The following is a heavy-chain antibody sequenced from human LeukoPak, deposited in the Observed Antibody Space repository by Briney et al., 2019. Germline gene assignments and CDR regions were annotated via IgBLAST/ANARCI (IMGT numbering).Heavy chain of an antibody. V-gene: IGHV3-30*03. CDR1: GFTFSSYG. Sequence: PGGSLRLSCAASGFTFSSYGMHWVRQAPGKGLEWVAVISYDGSNKYYADSVKGRFTISRDNSKNTLYLQMNSLRAEDTAVYYCARNVYQLLRSDAFDIWGQGTMVTVSS. CDR2: ISYDGSNK. D-gene: IGHD2-2*01. CDR3: ARNVYQLLRSDAFDI. J-gene: IGHJ3*02.